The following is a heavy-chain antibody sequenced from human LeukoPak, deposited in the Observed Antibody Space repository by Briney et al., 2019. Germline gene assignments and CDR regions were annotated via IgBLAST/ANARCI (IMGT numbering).Heavy chain of an antibody. J-gene: IGHJ6*03. Sequence: KPSETLSLTCTVSGGSISTSSYYWGWIRQPPGKGLEWIGYIYYSGSTNYNPSLKSRVTISVDTSKNQFSLKLSSVTAADTAVYYCARVDNGLWFGELLPSYYYYYYMDVWGKGTTVTISS. V-gene: IGHV4-61*05. CDR3: ARVDNGLWFGELLPSYYYYYYMDV. D-gene: IGHD3-10*01. CDR1: GGSISTSSYY. CDR2: IYYSGST.